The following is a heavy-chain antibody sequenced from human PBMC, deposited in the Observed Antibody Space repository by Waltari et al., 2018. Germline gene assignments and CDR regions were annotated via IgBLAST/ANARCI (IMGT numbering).Heavy chain of an antibody. CDR1: GYSISRGYY. Sequence: QVQLQESGPGLVKPSETLSLTCAVSGYSISRGYYWGWIRQPPGKGLEWIGSIYHSGSTYYNPSLKSRVTISVDTSKNQFSLKLSSVTAADTAVYYCARANFRLGYFDYWGQGTLVTVSS. V-gene: IGHV4-38-2*01. J-gene: IGHJ4*02. D-gene: IGHD3-3*01. CDR3: ARANFRLGYFDY. CDR2: IYHSGST.